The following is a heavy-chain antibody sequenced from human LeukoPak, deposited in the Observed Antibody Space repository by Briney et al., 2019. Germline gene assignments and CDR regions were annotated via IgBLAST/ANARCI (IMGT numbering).Heavy chain of an antibody. J-gene: IGHJ2*01. Sequence: SETLSLTCNVSGGSIISGGSYWGWIRQPPGRGLEWIGSIFYSGITYYNPSLKSRVTISVDTSKNQFSLWLSSVTAADTAVYFCSRRDCSHSSCLYWYFDLWGRGTLLTVSS. CDR1: GGSIISGGSY. D-gene: IGHD6-13*01. CDR3: SRRDCSHSSCLYWYFDL. CDR2: IFYSGIT. V-gene: IGHV4-39*07.